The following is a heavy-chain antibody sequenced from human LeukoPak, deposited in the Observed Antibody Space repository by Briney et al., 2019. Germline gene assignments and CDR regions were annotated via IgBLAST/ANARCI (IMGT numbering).Heavy chain of an antibody. V-gene: IGHV3-23*01. CDR1: GFTFSDYA. CDR3: AKHVGYCSSSTCHFDY. Sequence: GGSLRLSCAASGFTFSDYAMTWVRQSPGKGLEWASAISASGGSTNHADSVKGRFAISRDNSKNTLYLQMNTLRAEDTAVYYCAKHVGYCSSSTCHFDYWGQGTLVSVSS. CDR2: ISASGGST. D-gene: IGHD2-2*01. J-gene: IGHJ4*02.